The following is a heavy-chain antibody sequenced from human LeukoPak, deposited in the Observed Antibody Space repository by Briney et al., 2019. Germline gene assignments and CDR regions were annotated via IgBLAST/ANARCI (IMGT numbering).Heavy chain of an antibody. CDR1: GFTSSSYS. CDR3: AREMAGYGSGSYVFDI. Sequence: GGSLRLSCAASGFTSSSYSMNWVRQAPGKGLEWVSYISSSSSTIYYADSVKGRFTISRENAKNSLYLQMNSLRAGDTAVYYCAREMAGYGSGSYVFDIWGQGTMVTVSS. D-gene: IGHD3-10*01. J-gene: IGHJ3*02. V-gene: IGHV3-48*01. CDR2: ISSSSSTI.